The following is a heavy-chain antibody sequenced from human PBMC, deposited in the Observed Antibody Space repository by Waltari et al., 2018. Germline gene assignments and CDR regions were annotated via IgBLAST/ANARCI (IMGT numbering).Heavy chain of an antibody. Sequence: QVQLVQSGAEVKKPGASVKVSCKASGYTFTGHYMHWVRQAPGQGLEWMGRINPNSGGTNYAQKFQGRVTMTRDTSISTAYMELSRLRSDDTAVYYCARVSMVRGVHFDYWGQGTLVTVSS. J-gene: IGHJ4*02. V-gene: IGHV1-2*06. D-gene: IGHD3-10*01. CDR2: INPNSGGT. CDR1: GYTFTGHY. CDR3: ARVSMVRGVHFDY.